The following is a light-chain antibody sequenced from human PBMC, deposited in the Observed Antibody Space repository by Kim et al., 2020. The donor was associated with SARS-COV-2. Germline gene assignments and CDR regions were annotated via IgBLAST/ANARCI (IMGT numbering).Light chain of an antibody. Sequence: SPGGRATLSCRASQNMNSRFLGWYQQKPCQPPNRLIYGASSRATGVPDRFSGSGSGTDFTLTIARLEAEDFAVYCCHQYGTSPSTFGGGTKVDIK. V-gene: IGKV3-20*01. J-gene: IGKJ4*01. CDR3: HQYGTSPST. CDR1: QNMNSRF. CDR2: GAS.